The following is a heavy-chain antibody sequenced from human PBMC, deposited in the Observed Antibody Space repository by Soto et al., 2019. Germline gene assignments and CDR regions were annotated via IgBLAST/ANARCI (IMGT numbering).Heavy chain of an antibody. CDR2: IIPSFATT. D-gene: IGHD2-15*01. Sequence: QVHLVQSGAEVKKPGSSVKVSCKASGGTFSNYAISWVRQAPGQGIEWMGGIIPSFATTNYAQHCQGRVTITADESTSTAYMELSSLRFEDTAIYYCAGDNSKAYMVEGMDYCYYGMDGWGQGTTVTVSS. V-gene: IGHV1-69*01. CDR1: GGTFSNYA. J-gene: IGHJ6*02. CDR3: AGDNSKAYMVEGMDYCYYGMDG.